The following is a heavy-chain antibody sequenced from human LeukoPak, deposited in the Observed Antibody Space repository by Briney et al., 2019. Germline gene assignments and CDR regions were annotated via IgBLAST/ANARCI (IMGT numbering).Heavy chain of an antibody. V-gene: IGHV4-30-4*01. D-gene: IGHD2-2*01. CDR1: GVSISSGDYY. J-gene: IGHJ4*02. CDR3: AKSRIYQHFDY. Sequence: SETLSLTCAVSGVSISSGDYYWRWIRQPPGKGLEWIGYIYYSGSTYYNPSLKSRVTISVDTSKNQFSLKLSSVTAADTAVYYCAKSRIYQHFDYGGQGTLVTVS. CDR2: IYYSGST.